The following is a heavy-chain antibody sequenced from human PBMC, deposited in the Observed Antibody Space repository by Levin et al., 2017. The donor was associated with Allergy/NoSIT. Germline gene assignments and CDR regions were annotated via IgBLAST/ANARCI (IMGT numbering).Heavy chain of an antibody. Sequence: VASVKVSCAASGFTFSDYAMTWVRQAPGKGLEWVSVITGGGFNTYYGDSVKGRFTVSRDNSKNTLYLELNSLRAEDTAVYYCAKKQAGTSGFSFDVWGQGTMVTVSS. CDR2: ITGGGFNT. CDR3: AKKQAGTSGFSFDV. V-gene: IGHV3-23*01. D-gene: IGHD6-19*01. J-gene: IGHJ3*01. CDR1: GFTFSDYA.